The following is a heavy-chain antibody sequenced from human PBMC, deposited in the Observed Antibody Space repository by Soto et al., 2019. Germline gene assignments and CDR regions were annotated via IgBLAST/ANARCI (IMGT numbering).Heavy chain of an antibody. D-gene: IGHD5-12*01. CDR1: GFTFSDHY. CDR2: IKNKPKSYTT. V-gene: IGHV3-72*01. J-gene: IGHJ4*02. CDR3: ARYIVATKSLDY. Sequence: EVQLVESGGGLVQPGGSLRLSCAASGFTFSDHYMDWVRQAPGKGLEWIGRIKNKPKSYTTQYAASVKGRFTISRDDSINSLHLQMESLRADDTAVYYCARYIVATKSLDYWGQGTVVTVSS.